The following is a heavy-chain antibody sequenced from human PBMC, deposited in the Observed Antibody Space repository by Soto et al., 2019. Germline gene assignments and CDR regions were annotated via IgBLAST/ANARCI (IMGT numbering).Heavy chain of an antibody. CDR1: GYTFTSYD. J-gene: IGHJ5*02. CDR3: ARERSSSKRFDP. D-gene: IGHD3-16*02. CDR2: MNPNSGNT. V-gene: IGHV1-8*01. Sequence: QVQLVQSGAEVKKPGASVKVSCKASGYTFTSYDINWVRQAPEQGPEWMGWMNPNSGNTGYAQKFQGRVTMTRNTSIRSAYMERSSLRSEGTAVYYCARERSSSKRFDPWGQGTRVTVSS.